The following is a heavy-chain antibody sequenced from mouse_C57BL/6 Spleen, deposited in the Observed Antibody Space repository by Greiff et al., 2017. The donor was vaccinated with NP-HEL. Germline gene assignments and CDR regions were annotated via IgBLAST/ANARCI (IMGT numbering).Heavy chain of an antibody. CDR3: ARGGYGSSLYYAMDY. J-gene: IGHJ4*01. V-gene: IGHV14-2*01. CDR2: IDPEDGET. D-gene: IGHD1-1*01. Sequence: EVQGVESGAELVKPGASVKLSCTASGFNIKDYYMHWVKQRTEQGLEWIGRIDPEDGETKYAPKFQGKATITADTSSNTAYLQLSSLTSEDTAVYYCARGGYGSSLYYAMDYWGQGTSVTVSS. CDR1: GFNIKDYY.